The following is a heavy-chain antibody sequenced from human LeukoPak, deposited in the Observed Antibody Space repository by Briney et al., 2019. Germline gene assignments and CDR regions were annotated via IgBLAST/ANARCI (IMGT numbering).Heavy chain of an antibody. Sequence: SETLSLTCTVSGGSISSSSYYWGWIRQPPGKGLEWIGEINHSGSTNYNPSLKSRVTISVDTSKNQFSLKLSSVTAADTAVYYCARGRAYDFWSGYSKYYYYYYGMDVWGQGTTVTVSS. CDR3: ARGRAYDFWSGYSKYYYYYYGMDV. CDR2: INHSGST. V-gene: IGHV4-39*07. D-gene: IGHD3-3*01. J-gene: IGHJ6*02. CDR1: GGSISSSSYY.